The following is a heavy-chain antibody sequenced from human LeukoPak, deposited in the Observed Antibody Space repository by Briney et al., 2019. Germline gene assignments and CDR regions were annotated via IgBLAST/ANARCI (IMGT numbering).Heavy chain of an antibody. CDR1: GFTFSSYS. CDR2: ISSSSSYI. CDR3: AREMYNWNDVDY. Sequence: GGSLRLSCAASGFTFSSYSMNWVRQAPGKGLEWVSSISSSSSYIYYADSVKGRFTISRDNAKNSLYLQMNSLRAEDTAVYYCAREMYNWNDVDYWGQGTLVTVSS. J-gene: IGHJ4*02. D-gene: IGHD1-20*01. V-gene: IGHV3-21*01.